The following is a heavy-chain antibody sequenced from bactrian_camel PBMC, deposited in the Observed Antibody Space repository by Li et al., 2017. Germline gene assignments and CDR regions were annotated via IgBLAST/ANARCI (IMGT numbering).Heavy chain of an antibody. V-gene: IGHV3S26*01. J-gene: IGHJ4*01. CDR3: GSGDPGHYGNPCARGSYNY. D-gene: IGHD5*01. Sequence: VQLVESGGGSVQAGGSLRLSCAASGYTGRPVCMGWFRQAPGKEREGVAYTDDDGTTSYADSVRGRFTISKDNARNTLYLQMNSQKPEDTAMYYCGSGDPGHYGNPCARGSYNYWGQGTQVTVS. CDR2: TDDDGTT. CDR1: GYTGRPVC.